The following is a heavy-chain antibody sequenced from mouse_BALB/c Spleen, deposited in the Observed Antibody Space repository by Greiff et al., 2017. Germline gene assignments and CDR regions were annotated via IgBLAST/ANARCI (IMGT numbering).Heavy chain of an antibody. D-gene: IGHD2-4*01. Sequence: EVQLVESGGGLVKPGGSLKLSCAASGFTFSDYYMYWVRQTPEKRLEWVATISDGGSYTYYPESVKGRFTISRDNARNILYLQMSSLRSEDTAIYYCAYDYNYYFDYWGQGTTLTVSS. V-gene: IGHV5-4*02. J-gene: IGHJ2*01. CDR2: ISDGGSYT. CDR1: GFTFSDYY. CDR3: AYDYNYYFDY.